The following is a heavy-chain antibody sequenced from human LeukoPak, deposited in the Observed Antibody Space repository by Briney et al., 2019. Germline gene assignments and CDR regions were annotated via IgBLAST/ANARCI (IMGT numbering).Heavy chain of an antibody. V-gene: IGHV4-34*01. CDR2: INHSGST. CDR1: GGSFSGYY. J-gene: IGHJ4*02. Sequence: ASETLSLTCAVYGGSFSGYYWSWIRQPPGKGLEWIGEINHSGSTNYNPSLKSRVTISVDTSKNQFSLKLSSVTAADTAVYYCARKLWFGEPHFDYWGQGTLVTVSS. D-gene: IGHD3-10*01. CDR3: ARKLWFGEPHFDY.